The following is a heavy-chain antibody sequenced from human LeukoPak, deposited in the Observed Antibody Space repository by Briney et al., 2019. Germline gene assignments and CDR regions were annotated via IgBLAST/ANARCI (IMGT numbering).Heavy chain of an antibody. J-gene: IGHJ4*02. V-gene: IGHV4-4*07. CDR3: ASSPVAGRAFDY. CDR1: GGSISSYY. Sequence: SETLSLTCTVSGGSISSYYWSWIRQPAGKGLEWIGRIYTSGSTNYNPSLKSRVTMSVDTSKNQFSLKLSSVTAADTAVYYCASSPVAGRAFDYWGQGTLVTVSS. D-gene: IGHD6-19*01. CDR2: IYTSGST.